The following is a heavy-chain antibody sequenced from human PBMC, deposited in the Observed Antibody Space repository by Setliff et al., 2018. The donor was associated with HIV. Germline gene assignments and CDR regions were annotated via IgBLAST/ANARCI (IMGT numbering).Heavy chain of an antibody. J-gene: IGHJ5*02. D-gene: IGHD2-15*01. CDR1: GYTFTSYD. Sequence: ASVKVSCKASGYTFTSYDISWVRQATGQGLEWMGWMNPDSGRTGYAQKFQGRVTMTWSTSTSTAYMEVRSLRSEDTAVYYCARGGRAAGPLDLWGQGTLVTVSS. CDR3: ARGGRAAGPLDL. V-gene: IGHV1-8*01. CDR2: MNPDSGRT.